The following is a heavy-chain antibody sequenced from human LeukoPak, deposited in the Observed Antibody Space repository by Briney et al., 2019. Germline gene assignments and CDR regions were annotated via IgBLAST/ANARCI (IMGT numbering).Heavy chain of an antibody. CDR2: ISASGGST. J-gene: IGHJ6*02. D-gene: IGHD4-11*01. CDR3: ARAPHYSNYGPYYYGMDV. Sequence: GGSLRLSCAASGFTFSSSAMSWVRQVPGKGLEWVSGISASGGSTNYTDSVRGRFTISRDNSENTLYVQMNSLRAEDTAVYYCARAPHYSNYGPYYYGMDVWGQGTTVTVSS. V-gene: IGHV3-23*01. CDR1: GFTFSSSA.